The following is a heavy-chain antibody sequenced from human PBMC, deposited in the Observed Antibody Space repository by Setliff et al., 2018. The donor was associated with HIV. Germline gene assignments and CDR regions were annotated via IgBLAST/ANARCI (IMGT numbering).Heavy chain of an antibody. V-gene: IGHV1-18*01. CDR2: TSAYNGNT. CDR1: GYTFTSYG. Sequence: GASVKVSCKASGYTFTSYGISWVRQAPGQGLEWMGWTSAYNGNTHYAQRLQGRVTMTTDTSTRTAYMELRSLSSDDTAVYYCARQFLDWSNDYYSRYYMDVWGKGTTVTV. D-gene: IGHD3-3*01. CDR3: ARQFLDWSNDYYSRYYMDV. J-gene: IGHJ6*03.